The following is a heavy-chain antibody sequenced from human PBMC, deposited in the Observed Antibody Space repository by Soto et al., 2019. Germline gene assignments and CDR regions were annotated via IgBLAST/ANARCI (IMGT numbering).Heavy chain of an antibody. CDR3: AREGYYYDSSGFSAFDI. CDR1: RYTFTSYG. V-gene: IGHV1-18*01. Sequence: QVQLVQYGAEVKKPGASVKVSCRASRYTFTSYGISWVRQAPGQGVEWMGWISAYNGNTNYAQELQGRVTMTTDTSTSTAYMELRSLRSDDTAVYYCAREGYYYDSSGFSAFDIWGQGTMVTVSS. CDR2: ISAYNGNT. J-gene: IGHJ3*02. D-gene: IGHD3-22*01.